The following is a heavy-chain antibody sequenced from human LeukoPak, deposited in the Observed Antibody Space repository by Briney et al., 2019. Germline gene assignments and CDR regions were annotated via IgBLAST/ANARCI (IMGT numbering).Heavy chain of an antibody. CDR3: ARRTVRGVIKY. Sequence: SETLSLTCAVYGASFSGYYWSWIRQPPGKGLEWIGEINHSGSTNYNPSLKSRVTMSVDTSKNQFSLKLSSLTAADTAVYYCARRTVRGVIKYWGQRTLVTVSS. D-gene: IGHD3-10*01. V-gene: IGHV4-34*01. CDR2: INHSGST. J-gene: IGHJ4*02. CDR1: GASFSGYY.